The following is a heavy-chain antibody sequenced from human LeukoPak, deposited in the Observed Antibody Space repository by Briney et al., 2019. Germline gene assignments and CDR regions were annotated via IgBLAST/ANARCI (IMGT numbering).Heavy chain of an antibody. J-gene: IGHJ3*02. CDR3: ASGDAFDI. CDR2: IKEDGSEK. Sequence: GGSLRLSCAASGFIFRSWMSWVRQAPGEGLEWVANIKEDGSEKYYVDSVKGRFTISRENSKNSLYLQMNSLRAEDTAVYYCASGDAFDIWGQGTLVTVSS. CDR1: GFIFRSW. V-gene: IGHV3-7*01.